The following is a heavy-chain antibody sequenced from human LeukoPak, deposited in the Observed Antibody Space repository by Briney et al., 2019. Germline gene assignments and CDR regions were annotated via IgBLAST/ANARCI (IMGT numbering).Heavy chain of an antibody. D-gene: IGHD3-10*01. V-gene: IGHV3-33*01. CDR3: AREYHYGSGSLDY. J-gene: IGHJ4*02. CDR2: IWYDGSNK. Sequence: GGSLRLSCAASGFTFSSYGMPWVRQAPGKGLEWVAVIWYDGSNKYYADSVKGRFTISRDNSKNTLYLQINSLRAEDTAVYYCAREYHYGSGSLDYWGQGTLVTVSS. CDR1: GFTFSSYG.